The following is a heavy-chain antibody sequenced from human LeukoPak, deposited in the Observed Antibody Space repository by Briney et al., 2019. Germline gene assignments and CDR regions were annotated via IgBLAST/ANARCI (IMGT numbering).Heavy chain of an antibody. CDR3: AKDLFSGSWTPFDY. Sequence: AGGSLRLSCAASGFTFSSYGMHWVRQAPGKGLEWVSAISRSGDSTYYADSVKGRFTISRGNSVNTLYLQMNGLRAEDTALYYCAKDLFSGSWTPFDYWGQGTLVTVSS. J-gene: IGHJ4*02. CDR1: GFTFSSYG. D-gene: IGHD1-26*01. V-gene: IGHV3-23*01. CDR2: ISRSGDST.